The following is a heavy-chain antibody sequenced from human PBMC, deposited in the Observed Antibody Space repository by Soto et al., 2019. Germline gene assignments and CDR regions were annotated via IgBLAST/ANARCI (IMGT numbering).Heavy chain of an antibody. D-gene: IGHD5-18*01. V-gene: IGHV1-69*18. CDR2: IVPSVDTT. Sequence: QVQLVQSGTEVKKPGASVKVSCKASGGTFSRSGFHWVRQAPGQGLEWMGMIVPSVDTTNYAQKFQARVTSSADQFTSTVYMEVRSLRSEDTAVYYCARCPQPPDTADPYAVDVWGQGTRVIVSS. J-gene: IGHJ6*02. CDR1: GGTFSRSG. CDR3: ARCPQPPDTADPYAVDV.